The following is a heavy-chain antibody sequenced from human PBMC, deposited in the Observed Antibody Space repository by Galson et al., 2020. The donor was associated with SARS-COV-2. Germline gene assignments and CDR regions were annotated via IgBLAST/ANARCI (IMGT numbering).Heavy chain of an antibody. J-gene: IGHJ4*02. CDR2: INHSGST. Sequence: SQTLSLTCAVYGGSFSGYYWSWIRQPPGKGLEWIGEINHSGSTNYNPSLKSRVTISVDTSKNQFSLKLSSVTAADTAVYYCASPIVRGAFDYWGQGTLVTVSS. CDR1: GGSFSGYY. CDR3: ASPIVRGAFDY. D-gene: IGHD3-10*01. V-gene: IGHV4-34*01.